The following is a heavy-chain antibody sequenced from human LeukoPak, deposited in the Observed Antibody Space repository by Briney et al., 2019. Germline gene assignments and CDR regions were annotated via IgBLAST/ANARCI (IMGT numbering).Heavy chain of an antibody. CDR3: AKVALSGNDYGCYYDY. V-gene: IGHV3-30*02. J-gene: IGHJ4*02. CDR2: IWYDGSNR. CDR1: GFSFSDYG. D-gene: IGHD4-17*01. Sequence: GGSLRLSCAASGFSFSDYGMHWVRQAPGKGLEWVAFIWYDGSNRYYADSVKGRFTISRDNSKNTLYLQMGSLRAEDTAVYYCAKVALSGNDYGCYYDYWCQGTVITVTS.